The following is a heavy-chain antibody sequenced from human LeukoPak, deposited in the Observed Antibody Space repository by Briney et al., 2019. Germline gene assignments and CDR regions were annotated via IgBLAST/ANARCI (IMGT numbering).Heavy chain of an antibody. D-gene: IGHD2-2*01. V-gene: IGHV1-69*01. CDR2: IIPIFGTA. CDR1: GGTFSSYA. CDR3: ARDLSCCSSTSLGY. Sequence: ASVKVSCKASGGTFSSYAISWVRQAPGQGLEWMGGIIPIFGTANYAQKFQGRVTITADESTSTAYMELSSLRSEDTAVYYCARDLSCCSSTSLGYWGQGTLVTVSS. J-gene: IGHJ4*02.